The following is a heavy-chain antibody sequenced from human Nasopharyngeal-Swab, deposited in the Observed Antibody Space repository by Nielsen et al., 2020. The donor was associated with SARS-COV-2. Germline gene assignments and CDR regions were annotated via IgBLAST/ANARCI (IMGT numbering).Heavy chain of an antibody. D-gene: IGHD3-10*01. J-gene: IGHJ6*02. CDR2: IIPIFGTA. Sequence: SVKVSCKASGGTFSSYAISWVRQASGQGLEWMGGIIPIFGTANYAQKFQGRVTITADESTSTAYMELSSLRSEDTAVYYCAREIGGYGSGSYYYYGMDVWGQGTTVTVSS. V-gene: IGHV1-69*13. CDR1: GGTFSSYA. CDR3: AREIGGYGSGSYYYYGMDV.